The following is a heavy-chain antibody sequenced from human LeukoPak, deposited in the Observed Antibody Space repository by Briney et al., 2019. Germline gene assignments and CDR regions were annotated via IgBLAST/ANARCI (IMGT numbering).Heavy chain of an antibody. V-gene: IGHV4-31*03. J-gene: IGHJ4*02. Sequence: SETLSLTCTVSGGSISSSTYYWGWIRQPPGKGLEWIGYIYYSGSTYYNPSLKSRVTISVDTSKNQFSLKLSSVTAADTAVYYCARDSYDSSGYYRYFDYWGQGTLVTVSS. CDR2: IYYSGST. D-gene: IGHD3-22*01. CDR1: GGSISSSTYY. CDR3: ARDSYDSSGYYRYFDY.